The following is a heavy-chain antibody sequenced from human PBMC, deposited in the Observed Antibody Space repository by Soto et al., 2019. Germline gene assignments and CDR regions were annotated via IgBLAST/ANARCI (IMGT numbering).Heavy chain of an antibody. V-gene: IGHV1-18*04. J-gene: IGHJ6*02. CDR3: ARKGYIGNFGTDV. CDR2: ISGHNGKA. CDR1: GYTFKSYD. Sequence: ASVKVSCKASGYTFKSYDVMWVRKAPGQGLEWMGWISGHNGKADYAENFQGRVIMTTDTSTATASMDLRGLRSDDTAVYYCARKGYIGNFGTDVRGQATTVTVSS. D-gene: IGHD5-12*01.